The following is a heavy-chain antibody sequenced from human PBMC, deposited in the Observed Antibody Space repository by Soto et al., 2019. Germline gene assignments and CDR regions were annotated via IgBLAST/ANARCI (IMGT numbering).Heavy chain of an antibody. J-gene: IGHJ4*02. D-gene: IGHD3-10*01. CDR2: ISSNGGST. CDR3: ARDRGRYGSGSYSFAY. CDR1: GFTFSSYA. V-gene: IGHV3-64*01. Sequence: EVQLVESGGGLVQPGGSLRLSCAASGFTFSSYAMHWVRQAPGKGLEYVSAISSNGGSTYYANSVKGRFTISRDNSKNTLYLQMGSLRAEDLAVYYCARDRGRYGSGSYSFAYWGKGTLVTVSS.